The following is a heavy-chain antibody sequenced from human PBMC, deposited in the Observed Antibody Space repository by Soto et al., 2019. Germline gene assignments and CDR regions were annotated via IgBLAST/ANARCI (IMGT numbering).Heavy chain of an antibody. D-gene: IGHD6-6*01. CDR2: ISGSGGST. J-gene: IGHJ6*02. Sequence: GGSLRLSCAASGFTFRLYSLNWVRQAPGKGLEWVSAISGSGGSTYYAASVKGRFTISRDNSKNTLYLQMNSLRAENTAVYYCAKVGGRQFVGASYYGMDVWGQGTTVTVSS. CDR3: AKVGGRQFVGASYYGMDV. V-gene: IGHV3-23*01. CDR1: GFTFRLYS.